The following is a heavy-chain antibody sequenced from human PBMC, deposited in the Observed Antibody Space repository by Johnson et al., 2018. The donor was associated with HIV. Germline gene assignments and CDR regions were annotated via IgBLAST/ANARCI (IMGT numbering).Heavy chain of an antibody. CDR1: GFTFSNYW. D-gene: IGHD1-7*01. Sequence: VRLVESGGGLVQPGGSLRLSCVVSGFTFSNYWMEWVRQAPGKGLVWVSRLSTDGSRTTSADSVKGRFTISRDNSKNTLYLQMNSLRAEDTAVYYCATSLTGTRPFDIWGQGTMVTVSS. CDR3: ATSLTGTRPFDI. J-gene: IGHJ3*02. CDR2: LSTDGSRT. V-gene: IGHV3-74*01.